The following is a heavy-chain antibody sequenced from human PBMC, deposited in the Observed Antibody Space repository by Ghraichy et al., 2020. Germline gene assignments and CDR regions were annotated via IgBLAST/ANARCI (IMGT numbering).Heavy chain of an antibody. D-gene: IGHD6-13*01. CDR3: AGDRRQQLTHYYGMDV. J-gene: IGHJ6*02. V-gene: IGHV4-59*01. CDR1: GGSISSYY. Sequence: SETLSLTCTVSGGSISSYYWSWIRQPPGKGLEWIGYIYYSGSTNYNPSLKSRVTISVDTSKNQFSLKLSSVTGADTAVYYCAGDRRQQLTHYYGMDVWGQGTTVTVSS. CDR2: IYYSGST.